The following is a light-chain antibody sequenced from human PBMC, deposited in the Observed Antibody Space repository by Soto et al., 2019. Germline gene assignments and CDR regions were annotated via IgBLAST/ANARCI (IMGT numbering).Light chain of an antibody. Sequence: DIQLTQSPSSVSASVGDRVTITCRASQDIGTWLAWYQQKPGKAPKLLIHVASNLHSGVPSRFSGARSGTDFNLTITSLQPEDFATYHCQQADSFPFTFGPGTKVDFK. CDR1: QDIGTW. CDR2: VAS. V-gene: IGKV1-12*01. CDR3: QQADSFPFT. J-gene: IGKJ3*01.